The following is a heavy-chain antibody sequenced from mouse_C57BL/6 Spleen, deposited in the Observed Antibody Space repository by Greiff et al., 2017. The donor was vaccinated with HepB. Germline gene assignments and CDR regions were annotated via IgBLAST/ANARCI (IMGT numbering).Heavy chain of an antibody. D-gene: IGHD3-1*01. CDR1: GYSFTGYY. V-gene: IGHV1-42*01. Sequence: EVQLMESGPELVKPGASVKISCKASGYSFTGYYMNWVKQSPEKSLEWIGEINPSTGGTTYNQKFKAKATLTVDKSSSTAYMQLKSLTSEDSAVYYGARGGYAKNYAMDYWGQGTSVTASS. J-gene: IGHJ4*01. CDR3: ARGGYAKNYAMDY. CDR2: INPSTGGT.